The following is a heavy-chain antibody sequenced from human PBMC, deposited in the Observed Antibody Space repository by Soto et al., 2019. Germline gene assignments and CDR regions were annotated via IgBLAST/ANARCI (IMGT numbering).Heavy chain of an antibody. CDR2: ISYDGSNQ. Sequence: QVQLVESGGGVVQPGRSLRLSCAASGFIFSTYGMHWVRQAPGKGLEWVAVISYDGSNQYFEDSVKGRFTISRDNSKNTLYLQMNSLRLEDTAFYYCAKSWSGSHGAFDMWGQGTMVIVSA. CDR1: GFIFSTYG. D-gene: IGHD2-8*02. V-gene: IGHV3-30*18. J-gene: IGHJ3*02. CDR3: AKSWSGSHGAFDM.